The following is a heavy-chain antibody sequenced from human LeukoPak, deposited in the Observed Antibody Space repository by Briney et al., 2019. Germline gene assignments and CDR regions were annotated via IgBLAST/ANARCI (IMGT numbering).Heavy chain of an antibody. CDR1: EFTFSTYA. V-gene: IGHV3-30*03. Sequence: GSSLRLSLAASEFTFSTYAMHGVRQAPAKGREGVAVISYDGSNKYYADSVKGRFTISRDNSKNTLYLQMNSLRAEDTAVYYCATTYYYDSSGWEAFDIWGQGTMVTVSS. D-gene: IGHD3-22*01. CDR2: ISYDGSNK. CDR3: ATTYYYDSSGWEAFDI. J-gene: IGHJ3*02.